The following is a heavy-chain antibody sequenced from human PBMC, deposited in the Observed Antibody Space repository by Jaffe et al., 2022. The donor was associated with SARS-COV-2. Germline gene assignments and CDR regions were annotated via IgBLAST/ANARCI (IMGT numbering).Heavy chain of an antibody. CDR1: GGSISSGVYY. D-gene: IGHD6-13*01. CDR2: IYTSGST. J-gene: IGHJ4*02. Sequence: QVQLQESGPGLVKPSQTLSLTCTVSGGSISSGVYYWSWIRQPAGKGLEWIGRIYTSGSTNYNPSLKSRVTISVDTSKNQFSLKLSSVTAADTAVYYCARDHYGSSWTYYFDYWGQGTLVTVSS. V-gene: IGHV4-61*02. CDR3: ARDHYGSSWTYYFDY.